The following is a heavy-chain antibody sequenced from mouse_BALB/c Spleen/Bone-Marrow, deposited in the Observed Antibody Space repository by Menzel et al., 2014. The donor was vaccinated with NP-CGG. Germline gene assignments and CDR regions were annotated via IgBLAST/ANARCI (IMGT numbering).Heavy chain of an antibody. CDR1: GFGFSSSD. D-gene: IGHD1-2*01. V-gene: IGHV5-12-1*01. J-gene: IGHJ2*01. Sequence: EVKLMEPGGGLVKPGGSLKLSCAASGFGFSSSDMSWVRQTPEKSLEWVAYISSGGGSTYYPDTVKGRFTISRDNAKNTLYLQMSSLKSEDTAMYYCATHYYGRFDYWGQGTTLTVSS. CDR2: ISSGGGST. CDR3: ATHYYGRFDY.